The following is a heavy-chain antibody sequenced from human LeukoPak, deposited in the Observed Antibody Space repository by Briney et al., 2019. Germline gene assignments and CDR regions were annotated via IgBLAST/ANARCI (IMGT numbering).Heavy chain of an antibody. V-gene: IGHV3-30*03. CDR3: AAPPCGGDCYSFNFDY. CDR1: GFTFSSYG. Sequence: PGGSLRLSCAASGFTFSSYGMHWVRQAPGKGQEWVAVISYDGSNKYYADSVKGRFTISRDNSKNTLYLQMNSLRAEDTAVYYCAAPPCGGDCYSFNFDYWGQGTLVTVSS. D-gene: IGHD2-21*02. J-gene: IGHJ4*02. CDR2: ISYDGSNK.